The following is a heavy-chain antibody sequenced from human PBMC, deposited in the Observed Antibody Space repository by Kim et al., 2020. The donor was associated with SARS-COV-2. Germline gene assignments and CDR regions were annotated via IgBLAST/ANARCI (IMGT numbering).Heavy chain of an antibody. Sequence: GESLKISCKGSGYTFTSYWISWVRQMPGKGLEWMGRIDPSDSYTNYSPSFQGHVTISADKSISTAYLQWSSLKASDTAMYYCASSNAPENFDYWGQEPWSPSPQ. J-gene: IGHJ4*01. D-gene: IGHD3-16*01. CDR2: IDPSDSYT. CDR3: ASSNAPENFDY. CDR1: GYTFTSYW. V-gene: IGHV5-10-1*01.